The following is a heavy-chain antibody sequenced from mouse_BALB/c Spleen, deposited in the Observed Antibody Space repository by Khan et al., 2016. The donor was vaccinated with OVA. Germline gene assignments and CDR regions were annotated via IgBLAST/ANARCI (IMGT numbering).Heavy chain of an antibody. Sequence: QVQLQQSGAELVKPGASVKLSCKASGYTFTSYYMYWVKQRPGQGLEWIGGINPNNGVTDFNEKFKSKATLTVDKYSSTAYMQLSSLTSEESAVYDGTRSGWAAFAYWGQGTLVTVSA. CDR3: TRSGWAAFAY. V-gene: IGHV1S81*02. D-gene: IGHD1-1*02. CDR1: GYTFTSYY. J-gene: IGHJ3*01. CDR2: INPNNGVT.